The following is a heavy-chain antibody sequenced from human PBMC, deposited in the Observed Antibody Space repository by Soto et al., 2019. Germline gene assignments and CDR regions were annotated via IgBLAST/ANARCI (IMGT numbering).Heavy chain of an antibody. CDR2: IRSKAYGGTT. D-gene: IGHD3-3*01. V-gene: IGHV3-49*03. J-gene: IGHJ5*02. CDR3: TRFPGTIFGVVHAHNWFDP. Sequence: GGSLRLSCTASGFTFGDYAMSWFRQAPGKGLEWVGFIRSKAYGGTTEYAASVKGSFTISRDDSKSIAYLQMNSLKTEDTAVYYCTRFPGTIFGVVHAHNWFDPWGQGTLVTVSS. CDR1: GFTFGDYA.